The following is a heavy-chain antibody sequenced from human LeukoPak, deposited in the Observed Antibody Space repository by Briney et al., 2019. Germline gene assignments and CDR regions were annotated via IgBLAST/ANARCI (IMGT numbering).Heavy chain of an antibody. CDR3: ARDLHERYYMDV. J-gene: IGHJ6*03. Sequence: ASVKVSCKASGYTFTSYYMHWVRQAPGQGLEWMGWISAYNGNTNYAQKLQGRVTMTTDTSTSTAYMELRSLRSDDTAVYYCARDLHERYYMDVWGKGTTVTVSS. CDR1: GYTFTSYY. D-gene: IGHD4-11*01. CDR2: ISAYNGNT. V-gene: IGHV1-18*04.